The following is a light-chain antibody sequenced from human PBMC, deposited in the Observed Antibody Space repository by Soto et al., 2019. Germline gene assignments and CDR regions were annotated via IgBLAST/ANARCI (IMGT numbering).Light chain of an antibody. V-gene: IGLV7-43*01. CDR2: NTN. CDR1: TGAVTSGYY. CDR3: LLYYGAAGV. Sequence: QAVVTQEPSLTVSPGGTVPLTCASSTGAVTSGYYPNWFQQKPGQAPRALIYNTNNKHSWTPARFSGSVLGGKAALTLSGVQPEDEAEYYCLLYYGAAGVFGGGTKLTVL. J-gene: IGLJ2*01.